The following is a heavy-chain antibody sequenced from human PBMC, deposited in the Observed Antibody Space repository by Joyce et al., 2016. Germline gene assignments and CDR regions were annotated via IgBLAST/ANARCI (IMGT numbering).Heavy chain of an antibody. J-gene: IGHJ6*02. V-gene: IGHV4-34*01. Sequence: QVQLQQWGAGLLKPPETLSLTCAVYGGSFSGYYWTFIRQPPGEGLEWIGESNGGEITNYKPALKSRFTILLDTSKNQFSLKLTSVTAADTAVYYCARGRGYTTSVRRRGMDVWGQGTTVTVSS. D-gene: IGHD6-13*01. CDR3: ARGRGYTTSVRRRGMDV. CDR2: SNGGEIT. CDR1: GGSFSGYY.